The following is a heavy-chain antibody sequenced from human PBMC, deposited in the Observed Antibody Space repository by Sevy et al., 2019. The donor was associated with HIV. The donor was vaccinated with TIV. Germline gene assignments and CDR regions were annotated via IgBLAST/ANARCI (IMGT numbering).Heavy chain of an antibody. V-gene: IGHV3-33*08. CDR2: IFSDGNYQ. CDR1: GFTFSNYG. Sequence: GGSLRLSCSTFGFTFSNYGMHWVRQAPGRGLEWVAAIFSDGNYQYYADSVKGRVTISRGNSKNTLYLQMSSLRADDTAMYYCARESGSGWYVDAWGRGTLVTVSS. CDR3: ARESGSGWYVDA. D-gene: IGHD6-19*01. J-gene: IGHJ4*02.